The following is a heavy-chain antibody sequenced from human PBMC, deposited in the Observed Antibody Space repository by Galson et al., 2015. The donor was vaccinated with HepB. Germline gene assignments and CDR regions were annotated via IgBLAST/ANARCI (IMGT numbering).Heavy chain of an antibody. CDR1: GFTFSSYA. V-gene: IGHV3-23*01. D-gene: IGHD3-3*01. CDR3: VKNYDFWSGYYPSYFDY. J-gene: IGHJ4*02. CDR2: ISGSGGST. Sequence: SLRLSCAASGFTFSSYAMSWVRQAPGKGLEWVSAISGSGGSTYYADSVKGRFTISRDNSKNTLYLQMSSLRAEDTAVYYCVKNYDFWSGYYPSYFDYWGQGTLVTVSS.